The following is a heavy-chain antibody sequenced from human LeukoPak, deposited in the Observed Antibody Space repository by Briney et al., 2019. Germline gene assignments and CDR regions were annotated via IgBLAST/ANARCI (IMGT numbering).Heavy chain of an antibody. J-gene: IGHJ4*02. CDR2: ISYDGSNR. CDR1: GFTFSSYG. V-gene: IGHV3-30*18. CDR3: AKTPRGWAATFDY. D-gene: IGHD1-26*01. Sequence: GGSLRLSCAASGFTFSSYGMHWVRQAPGKGLEWVAVISYDGSNRYYADSVKGRFTISRGNSKNTLYLQMNSLRAEDTAVYYCAKTPRGWAATFDYWGQGTLVTVSS.